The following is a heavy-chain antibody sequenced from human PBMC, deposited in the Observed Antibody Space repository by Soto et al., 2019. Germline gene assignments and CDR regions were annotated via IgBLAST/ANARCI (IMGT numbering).Heavy chain of an antibody. CDR1: GYTFSNYG. Sequence: QVQLVQSGAEVKKPGASVTVSCNTSGYTFSNYGINWVRQAPGQGLEWMGWISGYNGNTNYAQTVQGRVTMTTDTSTGTVYMELRSLKSDDTAIYYCSRFIMVGGWFDPNYYHGMDVWGQGTTVTVSS. CDR3: SRFIMVGGWFDPNYYHGMDV. CDR2: ISGYNGNT. J-gene: IGHJ6*02. D-gene: IGHD6-19*01. V-gene: IGHV1-18*01.